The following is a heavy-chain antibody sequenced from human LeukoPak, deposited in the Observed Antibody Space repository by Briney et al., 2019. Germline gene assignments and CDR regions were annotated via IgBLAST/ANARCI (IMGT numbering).Heavy chain of an antibody. J-gene: IGHJ4*02. D-gene: IGHD3-22*01. CDR3: ARVAYDSSDYFDY. V-gene: IGHV3-30*04. CDR1: GFTLSSYA. CDR2: ISYDGSNK. Sequence: GGSLRLSCAASGFTLSSYAMHWVRQAPGKGLEWVAVISYDGSNKYYADSVKGRFTISRDNSKNTLYLQMNSLRAEDTAVYYCARVAYDSSDYFDYWGQGTLVTVSS.